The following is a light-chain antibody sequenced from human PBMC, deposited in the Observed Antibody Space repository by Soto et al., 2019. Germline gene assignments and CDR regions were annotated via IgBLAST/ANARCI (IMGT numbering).Light chain of an antibody. CDR3: MQALQSSFT. V-gene: IGKV2-28*01. J-gene: IGKJ3*01. CDR2: LAS. CDR1: QSLLHRNGNSY. Sequence: DIVMTQSPLSLSVTPGEAASISCRCSQSLLHRNGNSYLDWYLQRPGQSPQLLISLASNRASGVPDRFSGSGSGTDFTLHISRVDAEDVGVYYCMQALQSSFTFGPGTKVDL.